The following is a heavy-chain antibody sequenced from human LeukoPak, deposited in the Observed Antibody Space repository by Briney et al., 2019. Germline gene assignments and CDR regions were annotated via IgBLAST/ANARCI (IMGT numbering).Heavy chain of an antibody. CDR2: INLDGTDN. J-gene: IGHJ4*02. V-gene: IGHV3-7*01. CDR1: GFIFSNHW. Sequence: QSGGSLRLSCAASGFIFSNHWMSWVRQAPGKGLEWVASINLDGTDNYYVDAVKGRFTISRDNAKNSLFLEMNSLRATDTAVYYCVRNGGSLDYWGQGTLVTVSS. D-gene: IGHD2-15*01. CDR3: VRNGGSLDY.